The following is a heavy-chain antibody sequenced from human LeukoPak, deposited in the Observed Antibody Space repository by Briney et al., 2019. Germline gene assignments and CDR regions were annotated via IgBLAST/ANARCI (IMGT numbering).Heavy chain of an antibody. V-gene: IGHV2-5*02. CDR2: IYWDDDK. CDR1: GFSLSTSGVG. J-gene: IGHJ4*02. CDR3: AHYKGYTSKWYADY. D-gene: IGHD6-13*01. Sequence: SGPTLVKPTQTLTLTCTFSGFSLSTSGVGVGWIRQPPGKALEWLAVIYWDDDKRYSPSLKSRLTITKDTYKKQVVLTMTKMDPADTATYYCAHYKGYTSKWYADYWGQGTLVTVSS.